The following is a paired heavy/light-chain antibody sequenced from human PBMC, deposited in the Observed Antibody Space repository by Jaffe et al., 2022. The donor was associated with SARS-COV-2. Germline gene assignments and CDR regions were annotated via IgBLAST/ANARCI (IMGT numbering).Heavy chain of an antibody. Sequence: EVQVLESGGGLVRPGGSLRLSCVASGFSFNNYAMTWFRQAPGKGLEWISAIGASGGPTYYRDSVKGRFTVSRDNSRNTVHLQMDTLRAEDTATYYCAVTTLWYWGRGTLVTVSS. CDR3: AVTTLWY. D-gene: IGHD4-17*01. V-gene: IGHV3-23*01. J-gene: IGHJ4*02. CDR1: GFSFNNYA. CDR2: IGASGGPT.
Light chain of an antibody. CDR3: HQYNNWPPMYT. J-gene: IGKJ2*01. V-gene: IGKV3-15*01. CDR2: GAS. Sequence: EIVMTQSPATLSVSPGERATLSCRASQDIYINLAWYQHKPGQALRLLIHGASTRAAGVPARFSGSGSGTEFTLTISSLQSEDFAVYYCHQYNNWPPMYTFGQGTRLEI. CDR1: QDIYIN.